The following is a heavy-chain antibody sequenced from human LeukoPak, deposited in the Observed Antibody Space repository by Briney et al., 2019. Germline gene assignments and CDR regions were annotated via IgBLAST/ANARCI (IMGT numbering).Heavy chain of an antibody. V-gene: IGHV1-18*04. J-gene: IGHJ6*04. D-gene: IGHD2-15*01. Sequence: ASVKVSCKASGYTFTSYGISWVRQAPGQGLEWMGWISAYNGNTNHAQKLQGRVTMTTDTSTSTAYMELRSLRSDDTAVYYCARDTQLGYCSGGSCFPYYYYGMDVWGKGTTVTVSS. CDR2: ISAYNGNT. CDR3: ARDTQLGYCSGGSCFPYYYYGMDV. CDR1: GYTFTSYG.